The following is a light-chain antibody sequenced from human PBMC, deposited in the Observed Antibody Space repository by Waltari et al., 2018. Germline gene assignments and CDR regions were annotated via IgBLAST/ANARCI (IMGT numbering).Light chain of an antibody. CDR1: QSISSN. V-gene: IGKV3-15*01. CDR2: GAS. CDR3: QQYQNWPQT. J-gene: IGKJ2*01. Sequence: EIVMTQSPATLFVSPGERATLSCRASQSISSNLAWYQQKPGQATRLLMYGASTRATAIPARFSGSGSGTEFALTISSLQSEDSAVYYSQQYQNWPQTFGQGTKLQIK.